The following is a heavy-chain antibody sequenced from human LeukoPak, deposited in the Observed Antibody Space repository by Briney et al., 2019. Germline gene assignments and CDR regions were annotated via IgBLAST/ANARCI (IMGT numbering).Heavy chain of an antibody. D-gene: IGHD3-9*01. CDR2: IIPISGTT. CDR1: GGTFTTYA. Sequence: SVKVSCTTSGGTFTTYAISWVRQAPGQGLEWMGGIIPISGTTNYAQKSQGRVTITADESTDTAYMELSSLRSEDTAVYYCATKIDILTASGLGPHIPHYFDYWGQGTLVTVSS. V-gene: IGHV1-69*13. J-gene: IGHJ4*02. CDR3: ATKIDILTASGLGPHIPHYFDY.